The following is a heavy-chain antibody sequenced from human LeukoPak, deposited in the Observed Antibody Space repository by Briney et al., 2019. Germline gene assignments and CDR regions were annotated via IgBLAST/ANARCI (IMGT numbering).Heavy chain of an antibody. CDR1: GYTFTNYI. CDR3: TRHRDSFSSSTARVS. V-gene: IGHV1-18*04. D-gene: IGHD2-2*01. Sequence: ASVKVSCKASGYTFTNYIISWVRQAPGQGLEWMGWISAYNDNTNYAQKLQDRVTMTTDTSTSTAYMELRSLRSDDTAMYYCTRHRDSFSSSTARVSWGQGTLVTVSS. CDR2: ISAYNDNT. J-gene: IGHJ5*02.